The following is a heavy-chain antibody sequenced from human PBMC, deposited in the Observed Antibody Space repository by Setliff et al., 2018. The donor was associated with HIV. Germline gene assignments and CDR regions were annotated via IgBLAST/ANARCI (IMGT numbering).Heavy chain of an antibody. V-gene: IGHV4-61*02. D-gene: IGHD3-3*01. J-gene: IGHJ2*01. CDR3: AREGPYYYDGSGYYSGSYFDL. CDR2: IYSSGTT. Sequence: PSETLSLTCTVSGGSISSGRNYWSWIRQTAGKGLEWIGRIYSSGTTYYADSVKGRFTISRDKANNTVYLQMNSLRVEDTAIYYCAREGPYYYDGSGYYSGSYFDLRGRGTPVTVSS. CDR1: GGSISSGRNY.